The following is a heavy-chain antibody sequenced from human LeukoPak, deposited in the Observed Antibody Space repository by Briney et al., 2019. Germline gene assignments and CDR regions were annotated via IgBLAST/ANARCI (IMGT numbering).Heavy chain of an antibody. CDR1: GFTFSSYS. J-gene: IGHJ4*02. CDR3: ITDHYYDSSGYSRRRYFDY. Sequence: PGGSLRLSCAASGFTFSSYSMNWVRQAPGKGLEWVDRIKSKTDGGTTDYAAPVKGRFTISRDDSKNTLYLQMNSLKTEDTAVYYCITDHYYDSSGYSRRRYFDYWGQGTLVTVSS. V-gene: IGHV3-15*07. CDR2: IKSKTDGGTT. D-gene: IGHD3-22*01.